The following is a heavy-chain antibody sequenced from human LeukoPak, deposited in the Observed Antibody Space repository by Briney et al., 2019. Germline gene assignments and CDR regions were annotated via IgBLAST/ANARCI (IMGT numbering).Heavy chain of an antibody. J-gene: IGHJ3*02. CDR2: ISAYNGNT. CDR3: ATDLRWFGELSPGAPFDI. Sequence: ASVKASCKASGYTFTSYGISWVQQAPGQGLEWMGWISAYNGNTNYAQKLQGRVTMTTDTSTSTAYMELSSLRSEDTAVYYCATDLRWFGELSPGAPFDIWGQGTMVTVSS. D-gene: IGHD3-10*01. V-gene: IGHV1-18*01. CDR1: GYTFTSYG.